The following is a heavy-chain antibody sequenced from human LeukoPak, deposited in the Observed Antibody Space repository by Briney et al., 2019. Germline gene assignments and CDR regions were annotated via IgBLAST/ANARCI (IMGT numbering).Heavy chain of an antibody. J-gene: IGHJ4*02. CDR3: ASVLLWFGELMDY. CDR1: GGTFSSYA. D-gene: IGHD3-10*01. CDR2: IIPIFGTA. Sequence: GSSVKVSCKASGGTFSSYAISWVRQPPGQGLEWMGGIIPIFGTANYAQKFQGRVTITADESTSTAYMELSSLRSEDTAVYYCASVLLWFGELMDYWGQGTLVTVSS. V-gene: IGHV1-69*01.